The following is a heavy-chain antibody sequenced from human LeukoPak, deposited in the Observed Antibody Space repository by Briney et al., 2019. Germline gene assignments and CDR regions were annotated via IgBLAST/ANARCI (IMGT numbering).Heavy chain of an antibody. CDR1: GFTFSSYS. J-gene: IGHJ4*02. D-gene: IGHD6-13*01. CDR2: ISYDGSNK. CDR3: VRDRCSTCHYLDC. Sequence: SGGSLRLSCAASGFTFSSYSMHWVRQAPGKGLEWVAVISYDGSNKYYADSVKGRFTISRDTSKNTLYLQMNSLRAEDTAMYYCVRDRCSTCHYLDCWGQGTLVTVSS. V-gene: IGHV3-30-3*01.